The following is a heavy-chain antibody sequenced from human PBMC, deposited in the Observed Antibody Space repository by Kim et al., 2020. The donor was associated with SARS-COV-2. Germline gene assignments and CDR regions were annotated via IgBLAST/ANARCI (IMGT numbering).Heavy chain of an antibody. Sequence: GGSLRLSCAASGFTFSSYAMSWVRQAPGKGLEWVSAISGSGGSTYYADSVKGRFTISRDNSKNTLYLQMNSLRAEDTAVYYCAKAPEVARYYYYGMDVWGQGTTVAVSS. CDR2: ISGSGGST. J-gene: IGHJ6*02. V-gene: IGHV3-23*01. CDR3: AKAPEVARYYYYGMDV. D-gene: IGHD5-12*01. CDR1: GFTFSSYA.